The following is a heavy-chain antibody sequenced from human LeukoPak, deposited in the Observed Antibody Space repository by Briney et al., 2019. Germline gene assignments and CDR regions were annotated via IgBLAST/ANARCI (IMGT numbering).Heavy chain of an antibody. J-gene: IGHJ6*03. D-gene: IGHD6-13*01. V-gene: IGHV1-2*02. Sequence: ASVKVSCKASGYTFTGYYMYWVRQAPGQGLEWMGWINPNSGGTNYAQKFQGRVTMTRDTSISIAYMELTRLTSDDTAVYYCARDLYSSSWPNYYMDVWGKGTTVTVSS. CDR2: INPNSGGT. CDR3: ARDLYSSSWPNYYMDV. CDR1: GYTFTGYY.